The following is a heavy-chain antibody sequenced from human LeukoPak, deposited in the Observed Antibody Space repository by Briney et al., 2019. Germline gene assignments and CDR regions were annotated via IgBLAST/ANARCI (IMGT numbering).Heavy chain of an antibody. CDR1: GFTFSTYA. V-gene: IGHV3-48*01. CDR3: ARDPSSGSYYHYFDY. D-gene: IGHD1-26*01. J-gene: IGHJ4*02. CDR2: ISSSSSTI. Sequence: GGSLRLSCAASGFTFSTYAMSWVRQAPGKGLEWVSYISSSSSTIYYADSVKGRFTISRDNAKNSLYLQMNSLRAEDTAVYYCARDPSSGSYYHYFDYWGQGTLVTVSS.